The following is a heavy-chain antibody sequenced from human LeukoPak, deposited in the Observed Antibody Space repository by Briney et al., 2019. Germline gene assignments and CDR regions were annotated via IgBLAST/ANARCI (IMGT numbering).Heavy chain of an antibody. J-gene: IGHJ4*02. Sequence: SETLSLTCTVSGGSISSSSYYWGWIRQPPGKGREWIERIYYSGSTNYNPSRKSRLTISVDTSKNQFSLKLSSVTAADTAVYYCARGGRQQLVVFDYWGQGTLVTVSS. V-gene: IGHV4-39*07. CDR3: ARGGRQQLVVFDY. CDR1: GGSISSSSYY. CDR2: IYYSGST. D-gene: IGHD6-13*01.